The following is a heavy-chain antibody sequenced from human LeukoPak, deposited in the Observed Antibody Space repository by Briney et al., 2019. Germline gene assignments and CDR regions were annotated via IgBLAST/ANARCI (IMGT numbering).Heavy chain of an antibody. Sequence: SQTLSLTCTVSGGSMSRYYWSGIRQPPGKGLEWIGYIFYTGSTQYNPSPKSRVTLSADTSKNQFSLKLGSVTAADTAVYYCARDLTGPEVGYCSGGSCPPLPSLVSGMDVWGQGTTVTVSS. V-gene: IGHV4-59*12. CDR1: GGSMSRYY. J-gene: IGHJ6*02. CDR2: IFYTGST. CDR3: ARDLTGPEVGYCSGGSCPPLPSLVSGMDV. D-gene: IGHD2-15*01.